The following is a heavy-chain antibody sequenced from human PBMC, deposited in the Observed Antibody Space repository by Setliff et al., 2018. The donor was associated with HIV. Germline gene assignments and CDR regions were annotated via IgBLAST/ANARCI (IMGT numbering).Heavy chain of an antibody. V-gene: IGHV4-4*09. J-gene: IGHJ4*02. CDR1: GGSISSYY. Sequence: SETLSLTCTVSGGSISSYYWSWIRQPPGKGLEWIGYIYTSGSVNYNPSLNSRVTISVDTSKNQFSLTVNSVTAADTAVYYCARSPRIGVAGEFEYWGQGTLFTVSS. CDR2: IYTSGSV. D-gene: IGHD6-19*01. CDR3: ARSPRIGVAGEFEY.